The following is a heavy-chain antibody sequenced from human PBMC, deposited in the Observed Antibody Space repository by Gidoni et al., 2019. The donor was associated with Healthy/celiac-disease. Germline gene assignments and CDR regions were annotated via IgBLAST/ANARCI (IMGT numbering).Heavy chain of an antibody. CDR2: ISSSSSYI. V-gene: IGHV3-21*01. Sequence: EVQLVESGGGLVKPGGSLRLSCAASGFTFSSYSMNWVRQAPGKGLEWVSSISSSSSYIYYADSVKGRFTISRDNAKNSLYLQMNSLRAEDTAVYYCASLSLGATRTPGGRPFDYWGQGTLVTVSS. J-gene: IGHJ4*02. CDR1: GFTFSSYS. CDR3: ASLSLGATRTPGGRPFDY. D-gene: IGHD1-26*01.